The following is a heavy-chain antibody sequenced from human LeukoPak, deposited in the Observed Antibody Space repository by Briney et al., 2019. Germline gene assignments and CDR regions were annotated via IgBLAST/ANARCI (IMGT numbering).Heavy chain of an antibody. CDR1: GFTFSSYA. CDR3: ASGRNGFLDPLNYMDV. J-gene: IGHJ6*03. CDR2: ISYDGSNK. D-gene: IGHD2-21*01. V-gene: IGHV3-30-3*01. Sequence: GGSLRLSCAASGFTFSSYAMHWVRQAPGKGLEWVAVISYDGSNKYYADSVKGRFTISRDNSKNTLYLQMNSLRAEDTAVYYCASGRNGFLDPLNYMDVWGKGTTVTVSS.